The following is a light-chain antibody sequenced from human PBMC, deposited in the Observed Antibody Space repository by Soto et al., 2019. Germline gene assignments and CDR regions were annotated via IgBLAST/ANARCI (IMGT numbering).Light chain of an antibody. CDR1: QTISSH. J-gene: IGKJ5*01. CDR3: QQSYGTPIT. V-gene: IGKV1-39*01. CDR2: AAS. Sequence: DIQMTQSPSSLSASVGDRVTITCRASQTISSHLSWYQLKLGRAPKLLIYAASSLHSGVPSRFSGSGSGTDFTLTISSLQPEDFATYCCQQSYGTPITFGQGTRLEIK.